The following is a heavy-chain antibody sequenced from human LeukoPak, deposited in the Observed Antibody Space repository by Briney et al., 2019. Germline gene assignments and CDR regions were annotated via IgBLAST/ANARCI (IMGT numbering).Heavy chain of an antibody. CDR2: ISHDGSNK. D-gene: IGHD3-10*01. CDR3: ARDQAVLLWFGEGFDY. J-gene: IGHJ4*02. Sequence: PGRSLRLSCAASGFTFSSHAMHWVRQAPGKGPEWVAVISHDGSNKYYADPVKGRFTISRDNSKNTLYLQMNSLRTEDTAVYYRARDQAVLLWFGEGFDYWGQGTLVTVSS. CDR1: GFTFSSHA. V-gene: IGHV3-30-3*01.